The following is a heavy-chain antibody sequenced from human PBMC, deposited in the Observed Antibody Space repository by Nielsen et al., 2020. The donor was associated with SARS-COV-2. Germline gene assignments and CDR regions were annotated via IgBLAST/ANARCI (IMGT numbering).Heavy chain of an antibody. CDR2: TYYRSKWYN. CDR3: ARARGAYGDYYYYYYTDV. D-gene: IGHD4-17*01. V-gene: IGHV6-1*01. Sequence: SETLSLTCALSGDSVSSSSAAWNWIRQSPSRGLEWLGRTYYRSKWYNDCAVSVKSRITINPDTSKNQFSLHLNSVTPEDTAVYYCARARGAYGDYYYYYYTDVWGKGTTVTVSS. J-gene: IGHJ6*03. CDR1: GDSVSSSSAA.